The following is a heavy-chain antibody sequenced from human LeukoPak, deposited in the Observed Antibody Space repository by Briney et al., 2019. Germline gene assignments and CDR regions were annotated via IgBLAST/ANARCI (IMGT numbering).Heavy chain of an antibody. Sequence: ASETLSLTCTVSGGSISSYYWRWIRPPPGKGLEWIGYIYYSGSTNYNPSLKSRVTISVDTSKNQFSLKLSSVTAADTAVYYCARNTYYDSSGYSYYYGMDVWGQGTTVTVSS. J-gene: IGHJ6*02. D-gene: IGHD3-22*01. CDR2: IYYSGST. V-gene: IGHV4-59*01. CDR1: GGSISSYY. CDR3: ARNTYYDSSGYSYYYGMDV.